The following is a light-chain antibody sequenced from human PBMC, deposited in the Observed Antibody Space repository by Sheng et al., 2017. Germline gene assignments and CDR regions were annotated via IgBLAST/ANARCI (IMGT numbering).Light chain of an antibody. CDR2: GAS. CDR1: QSVSIN. J-gene: IGKJ2*03. Sequence: EIVLTQSPGTLSLSPGERATLSCRASQSVSINLAWYQQKPGQAPRLLIYGASTRPTGISARFSGSGSGTEFTLTISSLQSEDFAVYYCQHYENWPYSFGQGTKLEIK. V-gene: IGKV3-15*01. CDR3: QHYENWPYS.